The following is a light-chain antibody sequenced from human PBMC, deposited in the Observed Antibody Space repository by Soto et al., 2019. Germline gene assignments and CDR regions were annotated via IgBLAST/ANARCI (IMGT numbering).Light chain of an antibody. CDR3: QQFDNLPLT. CDR1: QDINNY. CDR2: DAS. V-gene: IGKV1-33*01. Sequence: DIQMTQSPSSLSASVGDRVTITCQASQDINNYLNWYQQKPGKAPKILIYDASVLEAGVPSRFSGGGSGTHFTLTITSLQAEDVATYYCQQFDNLPLTFGGVTNVEIK. J-gene: IGKJ4*01.